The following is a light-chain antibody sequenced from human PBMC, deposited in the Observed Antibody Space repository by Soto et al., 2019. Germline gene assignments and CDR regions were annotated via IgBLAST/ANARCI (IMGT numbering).Light chain of an antibody. CDR3: QQRSNWPPIT. V-gene: IGKV3-11*01. J-gene: IGKJ4*01. Sequence: EIVLTQSPATLSLSPGERATLSCRASQSVSSYLAWYQQTPGQAPRLLIYDASNRATGIPARFSGSGSGTDFTLTISSLEPEDFAVYYCQQRSNWPPITFGGGTKVDIK. CDR1: QSVSSY. CDR2: DAS.